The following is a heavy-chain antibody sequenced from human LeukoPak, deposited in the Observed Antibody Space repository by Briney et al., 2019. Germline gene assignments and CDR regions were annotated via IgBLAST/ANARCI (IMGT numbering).Heavy chain of an antibody. CDR1: GYSISSGYY. J-gene: IGHJ4*02. V-gene: IGHV4-38-2*02. D-gene: IGHD2-21*01. CDR3: ARSNCGGDCYSQNLFDY. Sequence: PSETLSPTCTVSGYSISSGYYWGWIRQPPGKGLEWIGSIYHSGSTYYNPSLKSRVTISVDTSKNQFSLKLSSVTAADTAVYYCARSNCGGDCYSQNLFDYWGQGTLVTVSS. CDR2: IYHSGST.